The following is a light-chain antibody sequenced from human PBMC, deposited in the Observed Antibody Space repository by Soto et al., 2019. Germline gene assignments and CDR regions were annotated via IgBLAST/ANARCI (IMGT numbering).Light chain of an antibody. CDR3: HQYDSWT. CDR1: QSVNSK. Sequence: EIVMTQSPATLSVSPGERVSLSCRASQSVNSKLAWYQQKPGQAPRLLIYGASTRATGIPDRFSGSGSGTDFTLTISRLEPEDFAVYYCHQYDSWTFGQGTKVDIK. V-gene: IGKV3D-15*01. J-gene: IGKJ1*01. CDR2: GAS.